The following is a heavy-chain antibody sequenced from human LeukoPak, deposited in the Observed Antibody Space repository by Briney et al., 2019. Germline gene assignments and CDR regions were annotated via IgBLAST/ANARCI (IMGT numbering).Heavy chain of an antibody. J-gene: IGHJ4*02. CDR3: ARSLLYYYDSSGPEN. D-gene: IGHD3-22*01. CDR2: INTDGSST. V-gene: IGHV3-74*01. CDR1: GFTFSNYW. Sequence: GGSLRLSCAASGFTFSNYWMHWVRRAPGKGLAWVSRINTDGSSTSYADSVKGRFTISRDNAKNTLYLQMNSLRAEDTAVYYCARSLLYYYDSSGPENWGQGSLVTVS.